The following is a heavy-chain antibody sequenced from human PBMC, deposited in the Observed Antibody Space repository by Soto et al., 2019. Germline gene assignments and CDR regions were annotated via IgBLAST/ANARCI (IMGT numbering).Heavy chain of an antibody. D-gene: IGHD3-3*01. J-gene: IGHJ5*02. CDR3: ARGLILRSTYWLDP. V-gene: IGHV4-59*01. CDR2: IYNSEST. CDR1: GGSISNYY. Sequence: QVQLQESVPGLVKPSETLSLTCTVSGGSISNYYWSWIRQPPGKGLEWIGHIYNSESTNYNPSLTSRVTMSVDTCNTQFSLKLSYVPAADTAVYYCARGLILRSTYWLDPWGQGTLVTVSS.